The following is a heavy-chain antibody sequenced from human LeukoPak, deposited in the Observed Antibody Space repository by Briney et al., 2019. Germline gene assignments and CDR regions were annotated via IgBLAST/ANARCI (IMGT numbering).Heavy chain of an antibody. V-gene: IGHV3-30*03. CDR3: AVWFGTYYCYGMDV. D-gene: IGHD3-10*01. CDR2: ISYDGSNK. J-gene: IGHJ6*02. CDR1: GFTFSSYG. Sequence: GGSLRLSCAASGFTFSSYGMHWVRQAPGKGLEWVAVISYDGSNKYYADSVKGRFTISRDNSKNTLYLQMNSLRAEDTAVYYCAVWFGTYYCYGMDVWGQGTTVTVSS.